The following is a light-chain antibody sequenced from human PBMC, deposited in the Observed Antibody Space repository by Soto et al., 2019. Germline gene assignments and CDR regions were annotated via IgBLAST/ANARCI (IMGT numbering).Light chain of an antibody. V-gene: IGLV1-44*01. Sequence: QSVLTQPPSASGTPGQRVTISCSGSSSNIGSSTVNWYQQLPGTAPKLLIYSSNQRPSGVPDRFSGSKSGTSASLAISGLQSEDEADYYCVAWDDSLNVVFGGGTKVTVL. J-gene: IGLJ2*01. CDR3: VAWDDSLNVV. CDR1: SSNIGSST. CDR2: SSN.